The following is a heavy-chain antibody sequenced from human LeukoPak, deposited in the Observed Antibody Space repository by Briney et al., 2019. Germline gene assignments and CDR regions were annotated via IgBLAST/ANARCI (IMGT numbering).Heavy chain of an antibody. CDR2: IYYSGST. CDR1: GGSISSGGYY. D-gene: IGHD2-2*01. J-gene: IGHJ4*02. Sequence: SQTLSLTCTVSGGSISSGGYYWSWIRQHPGKGLEWIGYIYYSGSTNYNPSLKSRVTISVDTSKNQFSLKLSSVTAADTAVYYCARGGGMPLVDYWGQGTLVTVSS. V-gene: IGHV4-61*08. CDR3: ARGGGMPLVDY.